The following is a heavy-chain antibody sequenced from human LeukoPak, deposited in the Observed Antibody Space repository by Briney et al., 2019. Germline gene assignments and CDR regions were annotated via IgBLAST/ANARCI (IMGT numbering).Heavy chain of an antibody. D-gene: IGHD6-13*01. J-gene: IGHJ4*02. V-gene: IGHV4-28*01. CDR3: AKGAAAGTFIDY. Sequence: SETLSLTCAVSGYSISSSNWWGWIRQPPGKGLEWIGYIYYSGSTYYNPSLKSRVTMSVDTSKNQFSLKPSSVTAVDTAVYYCAKGAAAGTFIDYWGQGTLVTVSS. CDR2: IYYSGST. CDR1: GYSISSSNW.